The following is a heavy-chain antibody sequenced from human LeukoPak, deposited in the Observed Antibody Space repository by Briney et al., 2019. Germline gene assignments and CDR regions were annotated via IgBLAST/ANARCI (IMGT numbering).Heavy chain of an antibody. J-gene: IGHJ4*02. CDR2: IYYSGST. CDR3: ARADTVVGPAAIWAPAQFDY. Sequence: SENLSLTCTVSGGSISSYYWSWLRQPPGQGLEWLGNIYYSGSTNYNTSLKSRTTISVDTSKNQFSLKLSSVTAADAAVYYCARADTVVGPAAIWAPAQFDYWGQGTLVTVSS. CDR1: GGSISSYY. V-gene: IGHV4-59*08. D-gene: IGHD2-2*02.